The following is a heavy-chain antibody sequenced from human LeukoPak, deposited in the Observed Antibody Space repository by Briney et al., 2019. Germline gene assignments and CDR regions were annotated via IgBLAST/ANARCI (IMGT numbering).Heavy chain of an antibody. CDR2: IYTSGST. D-gene: IGHD3-3*01. CDR1: GGSISSYY. V-gene: IGHV4-4*07. J-gene: IGHJ2*01. Sequence: SETLSLTCTVSGGSISSYYWSWIRQPAGKGLEWIGRIYTSGSTNYNPSLKSRVTMSVDTSKNQFSLKLSSVTAADTAVYYCARDYDFWSGYYSYWYFDLWGRGTLVTASS. CDR3: ARDYDFWSGYYSYWYFDL.